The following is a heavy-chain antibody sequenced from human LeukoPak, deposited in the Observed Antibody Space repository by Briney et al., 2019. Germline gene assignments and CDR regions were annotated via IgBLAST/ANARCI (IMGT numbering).Heavy chain of an antibody. J-gene: IGHJ5*02. CDR1: GGSISSGDYY. CDR3: ARVLVVVPRWFDP. V-gene: IGHV4-30-4*01. Sequence: SETLSLTCTVSGGSISSGDYYWSWIRQPPGKGLEWIGYIYCSGSTYYNPSLKSRATISVDTSKNQFSLKLSSVTAADTAVYYCARVLVVVPRWFDPWGRGTLVTVSS. CDR2: IYCSGST. D-gene: IGHD2-2*01.